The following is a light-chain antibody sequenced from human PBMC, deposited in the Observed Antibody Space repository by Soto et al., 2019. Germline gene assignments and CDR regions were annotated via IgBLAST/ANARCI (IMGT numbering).Light chain of an antibody. CDR2: DVS. J-gene: IGLJ2*01. V-gene: IGLV2-14*01. CDR1: SSDVGGYSY. CDR3: CSYTSSSTLV. Sequence: QSALTQPASVSGSPGQSITISCTGTSSDVGGYSYVSWYQQHPGKAPKLMIYDVSNRPSGVSNRFSGSKSGNTASLTISGLQAVDEADYYCCSYTSSSTLVFGGGTNLTVL.